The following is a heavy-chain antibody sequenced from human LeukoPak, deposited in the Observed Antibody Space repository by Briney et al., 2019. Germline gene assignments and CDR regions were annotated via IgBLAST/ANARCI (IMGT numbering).Heavy chain of an antibody. D-gene: IGHD3-22*01. CDR2: IRSDGSNK. CDR1: GFTFGSYG. CDR3: AKDDSHYDSSGQYYFDY. J-gene: IGHJ4*02. Sequence: GGSLRLSCAASGFTFGSYGMHWVRQAPGKGLEWVTFIRSDGSNKYYADSVKGRFTISRDNSKNTLYLQMNTLIADDTAVYYCAKDDSHYDSSGQYYFDYWGQGTLVTVSS. V-gene: IGHV3-30*02.